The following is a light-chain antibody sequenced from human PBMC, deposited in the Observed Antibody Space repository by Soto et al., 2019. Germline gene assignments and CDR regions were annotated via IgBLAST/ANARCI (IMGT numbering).Light chain of an antibody. V-gene: IGKV1-39*01. CDR3: QQSYSTPPGT. CDR1: QYISSF. Sequence: DIQMTQSPSSLSASVGDRVTITCRASQYISSFLNWYQQKPGKAPKLLIYATSSLQSGVPSRFSGSGSGTDFTLTISSLQPEDFATYYCQQSYSTPPGTFGQGTKLDIK. J-gene: IGKJ1*01. CDR2: ATS.